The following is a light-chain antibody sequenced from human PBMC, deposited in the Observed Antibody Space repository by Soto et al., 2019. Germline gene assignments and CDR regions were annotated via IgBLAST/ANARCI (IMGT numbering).Light chain of an antibody. V-gene: IGLV2-14*01. Sequence: QSALTQPASVSGSPGQSITISCTGTSSDVGGYNYVSWYQQHPGKAPKLMIYDVSNRPSGVSNRFSGSKSGNTASLTISGIPAEDAADYYCSSYTSSSTLLYVFGTGTKLTVL. CDR2: DVS. CDR3: SSYTSSSTLLYV. J-gene: IGLJ1*01. CDR1: SSDVGGYNY.